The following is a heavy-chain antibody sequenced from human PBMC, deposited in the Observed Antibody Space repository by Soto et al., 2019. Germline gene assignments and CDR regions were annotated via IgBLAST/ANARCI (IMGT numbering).Heavy chain of an antibody. D-gene: IGHD3-10*01. V-gene: IGHV4-31*03. CDR2: IYYSGST. CDR1: GGSISSGGYY. J-gene: IGHJ5*02. Sequence: SETLSLTCTVSGGSISSGGYYWSWIRQHPGKGLEWIGYIYYSGSTYYNPSLKSRVTISVDTSKSQFSLKLSSVTAADTAVYYCAREGAEAEDFMVRGVSPRVWFDPWGQGTLVTVSS. CDR3: AREGAEAEDFMVRGVSPRVWFDP.